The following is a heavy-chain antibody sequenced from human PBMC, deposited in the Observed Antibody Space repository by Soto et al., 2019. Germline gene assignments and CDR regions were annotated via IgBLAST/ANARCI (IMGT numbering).Heavy chain of an antibody. J-gene: IGHJ4*02. Sequence: EVQLVESGGGLVQPGGSLRLSCAASGFTFSSYWMHWVRQAPGKGLVWVSRINSDGSTTNYADSVKGRFTISRDNAKNTVYLQMSNLRAEDTAVYYCENPATREGVTGYYFDYWGQGTLVTVSS. CDR3: ENPATREGVTGYYFDY. D-gene: IGHD2-8*01. CDR1: GFTFSSYW. V-gene: IGHV3-74*01. CDR2: INSDGSTT.